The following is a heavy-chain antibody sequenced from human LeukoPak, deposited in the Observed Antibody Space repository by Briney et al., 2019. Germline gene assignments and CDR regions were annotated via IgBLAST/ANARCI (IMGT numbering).Heavy chain of an antibody. Sequence: PSETLSLTCTVSGGSISSYYWSWIRQPAGKGLEWIGRIYTSGSTNYSPSLKSRVTMSVDTSKNQFSLKLSSVTAADTAVYYCASTQKDYGDTPYFDYWGQGTLVTVSS. CDR2: IYTSGST. CDR1: GGSISSYY. CDR3: ASTQKDYGDTPYFDY. D-gene: IGHD4-17*01. J-gene: IGHJ4*02. V-gene: IGHV4-4*07.